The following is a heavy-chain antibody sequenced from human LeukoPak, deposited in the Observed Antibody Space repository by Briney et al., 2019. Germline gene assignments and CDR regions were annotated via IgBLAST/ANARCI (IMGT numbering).Heavy chain of an antibody. V-gene: IGHV3-23*01. CDR2: ISDSGGRT. J-gene: IGHJ4*02. CDR1: GITLSNYG. CDR3: AERGVVIRVILVGFHKEAYYFDS. D-gene: IGHD3-22*01. Sequence: GGSLRLSCAVSGITLSNYGMSWVRQAPRKGLEWVACISDSGGRTKYADSVKGRFTISRDNSKNTLYLQMNSLRAEDTAVYFCAERGVVIRVILVGFHKEAYYFDSWGQGALVTVSS.